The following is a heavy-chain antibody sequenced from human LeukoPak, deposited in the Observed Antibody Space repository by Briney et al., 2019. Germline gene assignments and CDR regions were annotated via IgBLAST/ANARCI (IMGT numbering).Heavy chain of an antibody. J-gene: IGHJ6*03. D-gene: IGHD3-22*01. CDR3: ARLFQGGYYYMDV. V-gene: IGHV5-51*01. CDR2: IYPGESDT. CDR1: GYSFTSYW. Sequence: GESLKISCKGSGYSFTSYWIGWGRPMPGKGLEWGGIIYPGESDTRYSPSFQGQVTISADKSISTAYLQWSSLQASDTAMYYCARLFQGGYYYMDVWGKGTTVTVSS.